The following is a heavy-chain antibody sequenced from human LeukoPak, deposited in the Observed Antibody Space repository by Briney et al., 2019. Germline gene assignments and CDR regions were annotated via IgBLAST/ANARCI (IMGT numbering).Heavy chain of an antibody. Sequence: PSETLSLTCTVSGGSVSSHYWSWIRQPPGKGLEWIGYIYYSGSTNYNPSLKSRVTISVDTSKNQFSLRLSSVTAADTAVYYCAREGIGDACKPYNWFDPWGQGTLVTVSS. D-gene: IGHD5-24*01. CDR3: AREGIGDACKPYNWFDP. V-gene: IGHV4-59*02. CDR2: IYYSGST. J-gene: IGHJ5*02. CDR1: GGSVSSHY.